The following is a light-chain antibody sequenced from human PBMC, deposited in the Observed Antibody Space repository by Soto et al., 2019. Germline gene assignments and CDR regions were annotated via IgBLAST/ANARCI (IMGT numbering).Light chain of an antibody. J-gene: IGKJ1*01. CDR1: QSISSW. CDR3: QQYSSFEWK. Sequence: DIQMTQSPSTLSASLGDRVTITCRASQSISSWLAWYQQKPGKAPKLLISKASTLESGVPSRFSGSGSGTEFTLTISSLQPDDFATYYCQQYSSFEWKFGQGTKVEIK. CDR2: KAS. V-gene: IGKV1-5*03.